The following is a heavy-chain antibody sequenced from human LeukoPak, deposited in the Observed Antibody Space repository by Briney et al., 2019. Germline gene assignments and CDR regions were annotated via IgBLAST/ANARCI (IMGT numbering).Heavy chain of an antibody. CDR2: IYYSGST. CDR1: GGSFSGYY. D-gene: IGHD3-10*01. J-gene: IGHJ5*02. CDR3: ARARDITMVRGAYPSNWFDP. V-gene: IGHV4-34*01. Sequence: SETLSLTCAVYGGSFSGYYWSWIRQPPGKGLEWIGSIYYSGSTYYNPSLKSRVTISVDTSKNQFSLKLSSVTAADTAVYYCARARDITMVRGAYPSNWFDPWGQGTLVTVSS.